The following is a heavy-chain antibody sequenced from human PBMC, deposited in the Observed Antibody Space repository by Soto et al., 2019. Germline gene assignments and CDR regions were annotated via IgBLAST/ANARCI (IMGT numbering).Heavy chain of an antibody. CDR2: IYYSGST. D-gene: IGHD1-1*01. Sequence: QVQLQESGPGLVXPSETLSLTCTVSGGSISSYYWSWIRQPPGKGLEWIGYIYYSGSTNYNPSLKSRVTISVDTSKNQFSLKLSSVTAADTAVYYCARGNWNQNAGGFDYWGQGTLVTVSS. J-gene: IGHJ4*02. V-gene: IGHV4-59*01. CDR1: GGSISSYY. CDR3: ARGNWNQNAGGFDY.